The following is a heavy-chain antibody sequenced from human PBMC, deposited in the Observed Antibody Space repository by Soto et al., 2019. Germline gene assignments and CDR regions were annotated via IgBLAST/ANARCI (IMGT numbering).Heavy chain of an antibody. CDR2: INPNNGAT. D-gene: IGHD1-1*01. J-gene: IGHJ5*02. CDR3: ASHDQGARFDP. CDR1: IYIFTASF. Sequence: QVHLVPYAADLNRPGASVNVACKAPIYIFTASFIPWVRQAPGQGLEWVVWINPNNGATHNCLSFQGRVNMTRDTSLSTAYMELTSLRSDDTDVYYCASHDQGARFDPWGKGNLVIVSS. V-gene: IGHV1-2*02.